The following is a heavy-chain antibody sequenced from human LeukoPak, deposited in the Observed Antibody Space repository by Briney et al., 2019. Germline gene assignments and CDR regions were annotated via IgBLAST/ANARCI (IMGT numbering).Heavy chain of an antibody. V-gene: IGHV1-2*02. CDR2: INPSSGGT. J-gene: IGHJ6*03. D-gene: IGHD6-13*01. Sequence: ASVKVSCKASGYTFTGYYMHWVRQAPGQGLEWMGWINPSSGGTNYAQKFQGRVTMTRDTSISTAYMELSRLRSDDTAVYYCAKAAAGSQHSYYYYYYLDVWGTGTTVTIPS. CDR1: GYTFTGYY. CDR3: AKAAAGSQHSYYYYYYLDV.